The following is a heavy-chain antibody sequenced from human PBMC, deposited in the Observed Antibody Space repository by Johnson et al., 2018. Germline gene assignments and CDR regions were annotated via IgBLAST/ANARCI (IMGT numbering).Heavy chain of an antibody. Sequence: VQLVQSGGGLVQPGGSLRLSCAASEFTVSSNYMSWVRQAPGKGLEWVSVIYSGGRPHYADSVKGRFTISRDNSKNTLYLQVNSLRAEDTAVYYCARVDGYCSSTSCNYYYYMDVWGKGTTVTVSS. J-gene: IGHJ6*03. V-gene: IGHV3-66*01. CDR2: IYSGGRP. CDR3: ARVDGYCSSTSCNYYYYMDV. CDR1: EFTVSSNY. D-gene: IGHD2-2*01.